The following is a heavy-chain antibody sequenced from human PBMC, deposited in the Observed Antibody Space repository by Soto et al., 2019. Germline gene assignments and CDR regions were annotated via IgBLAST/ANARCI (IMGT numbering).Heavy chain of an antibody. D-gene: IGHD6-19*01. CDR3: ARVNGYSSGWFDY. V-gene: IGHV3-23*01. CDR2: ISGSGGST. CDR1: GFTFTSYD. J-gene: IGHJ4*02. Sequence: EVQLLESGGGLVQPGGSLRLSCAASGFTFTSYDMSWVRQAPGKGLEWVSAISGSGGSTYYADSVKGRFTISRDNSKNTLYLQMNSLRAEDTAVYYCARVNGYSSGWFDYWGQGTLVTVSS.